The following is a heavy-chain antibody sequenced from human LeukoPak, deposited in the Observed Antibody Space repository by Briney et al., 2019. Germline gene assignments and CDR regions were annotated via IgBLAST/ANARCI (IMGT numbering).Heavy chain of an antibody. CDR1: GFTLSNYW. Sequence: PGGSLRLSCAASGFTLSNYWMSWVRQAPGKGPEWVANIKQDGSEKYYVDSVKGRFTISRDNAKNSLYLQMNSLRAEDTAVYYCVGYCSSTSCYKEGYSYGSSFDYWGQGTLVTVSS. CDR3: VGYCSSTSCYKEGYSYGSSFDY. V-gene: IGHV3-7*01. J-gene: IGHJ4*02. D-gene: IGHD2-2*02. CDR2: IKQDGSEK.